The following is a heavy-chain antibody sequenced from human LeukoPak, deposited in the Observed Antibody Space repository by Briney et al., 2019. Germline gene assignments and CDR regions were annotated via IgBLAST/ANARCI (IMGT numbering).Heavy chain of an antibody. CDR2: ISGSGGST. J-gene: IGHJ4*02. CDR3: AKELYIVVGY. V-gene: IGHV3-23*01. Sequence: GGTLRLSCAASGFTFISYAMSWVREAPGKGREWVSAISGSGGSTYYADSVKGRFTISRDNAKNTLYLQMNSLRAEDTAVYYCAKELYIVVGYWGQGTLVTVSS. D-gene: IGHD2-21*01. CDR1: GFTFISYA.